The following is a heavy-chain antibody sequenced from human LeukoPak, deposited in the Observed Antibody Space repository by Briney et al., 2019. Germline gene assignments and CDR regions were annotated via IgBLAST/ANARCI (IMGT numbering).Heavy chain of an antibody. CDR2: IYYSGST. V-gene: IGHV4-39*01. J-gene: IGHJ4*02. D-gene: IGHD3-10*01. CDR3: ARKVRYGSGSYYDY. Sequence: PSETLSLTCTASGGSISSSSYYWGWIRQPPGKGLEWIGSIYYSGSTYYNPSLKSRVTISVDTSKNQFSLKLSSVTAADTAVYYCARKVRYGSGSYYDYWGQGTLVTVSS. CDR1: GGSISSSSYY.